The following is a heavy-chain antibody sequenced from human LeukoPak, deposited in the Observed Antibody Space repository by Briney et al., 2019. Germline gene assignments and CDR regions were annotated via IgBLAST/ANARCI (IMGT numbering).Heavy chain of an antibody. J-gene: IGHJ6*02. Sequence: GGSLRLSCAGSGFLFNTNWMTWVRQAPGKGLEWVATIKQDGSEKYYVDSVKGRFTISRDNAKNSLFLQMNSLRVEDTALYYCARRDYYGSGSYYYYYGMDVWGQGTMVTVSS. CDR2: IKQDGSEK. D-gene: IGHD3-10*01. CDR1: GFLFNTNW. V-gene: IGHV3-7*01. CDR3: ARRDYYGSGSYYYYYGMDV.